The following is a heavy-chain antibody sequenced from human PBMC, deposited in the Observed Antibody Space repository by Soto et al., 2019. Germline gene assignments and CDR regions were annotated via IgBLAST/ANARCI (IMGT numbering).Heavy chain of an antibody. V-gene: IGHV1-3*01. J-gene: IGHJ1*01. Sequence: QVQLVQSGAEVKKPGASVKVSCKASGYTFSRYTVHWVRQAPGQGLEWMGWINAGNGNTKYSQNFQDRVTITRDTAANTAYMELSSVRSEDTAVYYCAREVQYCSVGSCYTDFHYWGQGTLVIVSS. CDR2: INAGNGNT. D-gene: IGHD2-15*01. CDR1: GYTFSRYT. CDR3: AREVQYCSVGSCYTDFHY.